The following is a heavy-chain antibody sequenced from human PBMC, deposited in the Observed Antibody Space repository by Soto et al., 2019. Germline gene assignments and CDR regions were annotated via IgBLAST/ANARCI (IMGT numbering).Heavy chain of an antibody. D-gene: IGHD2-2*01. J-gene: IGHJ5*02. Sequence: SVKVSCKASGGTFSSYAISWVRQAPGQGLEWMGGIIPIFGTANYAQKFQGRVTITADESTSTAYMELSSLRSEDTAVYYCARGVRNIVVVPAARGWFDPWGQGTLVTV. CDR1: GGTFSSYA. V-gene: IGHV1-69*13. CDR2: IIPIFGTA. CDR3: ARGVRNIVVVPAARGWFDP.